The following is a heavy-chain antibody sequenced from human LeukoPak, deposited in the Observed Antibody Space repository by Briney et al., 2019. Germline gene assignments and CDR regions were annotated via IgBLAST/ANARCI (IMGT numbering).Heavy chain of an antibody. CDR3: AKDKEGIAVAGTHFDY. CDR2: ISGSGGST. Sequence: GGSLRLSCAASGFTFSDYAMSWVRQAPGKGLEWVSAISGSGGSTYYADSVKGRFTISRDNSKNTLYLQMNSLRAEDTAVYYCAKDKEGIAVAGTHFDYWGQGTLVTVSS. D-gene: IGHD6-19*01. V-gene: IGHV3-23*01. J-gene: IGHJ4*02. CDR1: GFTFSDYA.